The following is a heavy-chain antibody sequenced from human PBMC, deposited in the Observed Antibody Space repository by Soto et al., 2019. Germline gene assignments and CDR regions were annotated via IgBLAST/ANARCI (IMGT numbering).Heavy chain of an antibody. Sequence: GESLKISWKGSGYSLTTYGIGWVRQMPGKGLEWMGIIYPGDSDTRNSPSFQGQVTISADKSISTAYLQWSSLKASDTAMYYCARQVYYCDILAPHPFDVWGQGTMVTVSS. J-gene: IGHJ3*01. CDR2: IYPGDSDT. CDR1: GYSLTTYG. CDR3: ARQVYYCDILAPHPFDV. V-gene: IGHV5-51*01. D-gene: IGHD3-10*01.